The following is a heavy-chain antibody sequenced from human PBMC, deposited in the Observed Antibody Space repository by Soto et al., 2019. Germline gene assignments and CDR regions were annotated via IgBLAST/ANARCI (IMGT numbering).Heavy chain of an antibody. D-gene: IGHD5-18*01. CDR1: GFTFSSYS. Sequence: GSLRLSCAASGFTFSSYSMNWVRQAPGKGLEWVSYISSSSSTIYYADSVKGRFTISRDNAKNSLYLQMNSLRDEDTAVYYCASLRGYSHGTSSGSYSGRSNFDYWGQGTLVTVSS. V-gene: IGHV3-48*02. CDR3: ASLRGYSHGTSSGSYSGRSNFDY. CDR2: ISSSSSTI. J-gene: IGHJ4*02.